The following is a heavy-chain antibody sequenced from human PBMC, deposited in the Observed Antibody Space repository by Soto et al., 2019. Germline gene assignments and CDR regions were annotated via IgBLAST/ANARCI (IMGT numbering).Heavy chain of an antibody. V-gene: IGHV4-34*01. CDR1: GGSFSGYY. CDR2: INHSGST. CDR3: ARARVVRGVIRYYYGMDG. J-gene: IGHJ6*02. Sequence: SETLSLTCAVYGGSFSGYYWSWIRQPPGKGLEWIGEINHSGSTNYNPSLKSRVTISVDTSKNQFSLKLSSVTAADTAVYYCARARVVRGVIRYYYGMDGWGQGTTVTVSS. D-gene: IGHD3-10*01.